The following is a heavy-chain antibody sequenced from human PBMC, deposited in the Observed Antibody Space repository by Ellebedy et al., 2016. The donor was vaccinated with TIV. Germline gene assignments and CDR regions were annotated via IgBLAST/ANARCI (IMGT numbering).Heavy chain of an antibody. D-gene: IGHD6-19*01. CDR2: IFYTEST. Sequence: LRLSCTVSGGSISSGDYYWSWIRQPPGKGLERIGYIFYTESTYYNPSLKSRFSISVDTSKNQFSLKLSSVTAADTAVYFCARQIAVAGTFYFDYWGQGTLVTVSS. V-gene: IGHV4-30-4*01. J-gene: IGHJ4*02. CDR1: GGSISSGDYY. CDR3: ARQIAVAGTFYFDY.